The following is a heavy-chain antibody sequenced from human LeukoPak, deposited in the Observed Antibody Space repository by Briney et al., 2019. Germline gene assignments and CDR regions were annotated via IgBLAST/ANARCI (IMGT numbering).Heavy chain of an antibody. J-gene: IGHJ4*02. CDR3: AIPGDYYGSGSYYNDNDY. V-gene: IGHV1-69*05. D-gene: IGHD3-10*01. CDR2: IIPIFGTA. CDR1: VGTFISYA. Sequence: SVKVSYKACVGTFISYAISWVRQAPGQGLEWMGGIIPIFGTANYAQKFQGRVTITTDESTSTAYMELSSLRSEDTAVYYCAIPGDYYGSGSYYNDNDYWGQGTLVTVS.